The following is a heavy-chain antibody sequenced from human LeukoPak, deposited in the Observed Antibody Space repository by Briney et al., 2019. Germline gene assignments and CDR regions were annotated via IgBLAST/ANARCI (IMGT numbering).Heavy chain of an antibody. J-gene: IGHJ5*02. CDR1: GGSFSGYY. Sequence: SETLSLTCAVYGGSFSGYYWSWIRQPPGKGLEWIGEINHSGSTNYNPSLKSRVTISVDTSKNQFSLKLSSVTAADTAVYYCARDSPTIFGVGDNWFVPWGQGTLVTVSS. CDR3: ARDSPTIFGVGDNWFVP. D-gene: IGHD3-3*01. V-gene: IGHV4-34*01. CDR2: INHSGST.